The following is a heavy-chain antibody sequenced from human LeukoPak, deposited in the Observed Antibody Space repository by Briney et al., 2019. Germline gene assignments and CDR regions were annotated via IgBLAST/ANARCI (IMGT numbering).Heavy chain of an antibody. V-gene: IGHV1-2*02. J-gene: IGHJ5*02. D-gene: IGHD1-1*01. CDR1: GYTFTGYY. CDR3: ARDWNDGWFDR. Sequence: ASVKVSCKASGYTFTGYYMHWVRQAPGQGLEWMGWINPNSGGTKYAQKFQDRVTMTRDTSISTAYMELNSLRSDDTAVYYCARDWNDGWFDRWGQGTLVTVSS. CDR2: INPNSGGT.